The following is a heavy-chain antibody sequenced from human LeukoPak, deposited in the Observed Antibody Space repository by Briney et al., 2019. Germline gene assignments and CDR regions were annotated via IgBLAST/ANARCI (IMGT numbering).Heavy chain of an antibody. CDR1: GGSISSYY. CDR2: IYYSGST. D-gene: IGHD6-13*01. CDR3: ARLGVASAFDY. V-gene: IGHV4-59*01. Sequence: SETLSLTCTVSGGSISSYYWSWIRQPPGEGLEWIGYIYYSGSTNYNPSLKSRVTISVDTSKNQFSLKLSSVTAADTAVYYCARLGVASAFDYWGQGTLVTVSS. J-gene: IGHJ4*02.